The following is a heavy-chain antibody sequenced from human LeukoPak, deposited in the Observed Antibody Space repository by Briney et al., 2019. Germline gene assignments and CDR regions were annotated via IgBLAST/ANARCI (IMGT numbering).Heavy chain of an antibody. J-gene: IGHJ5*02. CDR2: IYYSGST. D-gene: IGHD3-3*01. CDR1: GGSISSSSYY. CDR3: ARRHRFLEGLDWFDP. V-gene: IGHV4-39*01. Sequence: PSETLSLTCTVSGGSISSSSYYWGWIRQPPGKGLEWIGSIYYSGSTYYNPSLKSRVTISVGTSKNQFSLKLSSVTAADTAVYYCARRHRFLEGLDWFDPWGQGTLVTVSS.